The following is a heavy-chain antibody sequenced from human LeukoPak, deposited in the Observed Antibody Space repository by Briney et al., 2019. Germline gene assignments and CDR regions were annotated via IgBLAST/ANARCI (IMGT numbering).Heavy chain of an antibody. CDR2: ISYDGSNK. J-gene: IGHJ4*02. CDR3: ARQGIHLWFDF. Sequence: GGSLRLSCAASGFTFSHYAMHWVRQAPGKGLEWVAVISYDGSNKYYADSVKGRFTISRDNSKNTLYLQMNSLKAEDTAVYYCARQGIHLWFDFWGQGTLVTVSS. CDR1: GFTFSHYA. V-gene: IGHV3-30-3*01. D-gene: IGHD5-18*01.